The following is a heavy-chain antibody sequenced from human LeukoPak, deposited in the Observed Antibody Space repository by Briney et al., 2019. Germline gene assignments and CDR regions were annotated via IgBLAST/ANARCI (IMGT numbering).Heavy chain of an antibody. CDR1: GFTFSSYS. V-gene: IGHV3-21*01. J-gene: IGHJ3*02. CDR3: ARAGYSSWYRFAFDI. CDR2: ISSSSSYI. D-gene: IGHD6-13*01. Sequence: GGSLRLSCAASGFTFSSYSMNWVRQAPGKGLEWVSSISSSSSYIYYADSVKGRFTISRDNAKNSPYLQMNSLRAEDTAVYYCARAGYSSWYRFAFDIWGQGTMVTVSS.